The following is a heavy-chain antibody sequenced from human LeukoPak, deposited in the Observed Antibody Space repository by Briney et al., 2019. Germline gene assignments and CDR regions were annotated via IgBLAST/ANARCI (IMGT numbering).Heavy chain of an antibody. D-gene: IGHD6-13*01. CDR1: GFTFSSYA. V-gene: IGHV3-23*01. CDR2: ISSSGGST. Sequence: SGGSLRLSCAASGFTFSSYAMSWVRQAPGKGLEWVSAISSSGGSTYYADSVKGRFTISRDNSKNTLYLQMNSLRAEDTAVYYCAKDRLAIRSSSSVFDYWGQGTLVTVSS. CDR3: AKDRLAIRSSSSVFDY. J-gene: IGHJ4*02.